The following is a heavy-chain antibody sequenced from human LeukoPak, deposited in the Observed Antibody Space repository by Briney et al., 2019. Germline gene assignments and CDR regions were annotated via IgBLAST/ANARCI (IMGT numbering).Heavy chain of an antibody. Sequence: ASVKVSCKASGYTFTSYAMHWVRQAPGQRLEWMGWINAGNGNAKYSQKFQGRVTITRDTSASTAYMELSSLRSEDTAVYYCASSLYDILTGYYYYYGMDVWGKGTPVTVSS. J-gene: IGHJ6*04. CDR1: GYTFTSYA. CDR2: INAGNGNA. V-gene: IGHV1-3*01. CDR3: ASSLYDILTGYYYYYGMDV. D-gene: IGHD3-9*01.